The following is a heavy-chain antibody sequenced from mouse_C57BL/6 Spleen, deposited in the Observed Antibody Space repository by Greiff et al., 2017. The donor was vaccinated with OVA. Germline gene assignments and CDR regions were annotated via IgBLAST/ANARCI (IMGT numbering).Heavy chain of an antibody. CDR3: ARVGWDPLYFDY. J-gene: IGHJ2*01. V-gene: IGHV1-59*01. D-gene: IGHD4-1*01. CDR2: IDPSDSYT. Sequence: VQLQQPGAELVRPGTSVKLSCKASGYTFTSYWMHWVKQRPGQGLEWIGVIDPSDSYTNYNQKFKGKATLTVDTSSSTAYMQLSSLTSEDSAVYYCARVGWDPLYFDYWGQGTTLTVSS. CDR1: GYTFTSYW.